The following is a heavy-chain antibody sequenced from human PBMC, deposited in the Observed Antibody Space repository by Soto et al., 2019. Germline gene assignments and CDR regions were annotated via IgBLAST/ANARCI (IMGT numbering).Heavy chain of an antibody. CDR2: IYHSGST. CDR3: ARRGESITMFGQSSPPVNWFDP. V-gene: IGHV4-30-2*01. Sequence: SETLSLTCAVSGGSISRGGYPWSWIRQPPGKGLEWIGYIYHSGSTYYNPSLKSRVTISVDRSKNQFSLKLSSVTAADTAVYYCARRGESITMFGQSSPPVNWFDPWGQGTLVTVAS. D-gene: IGHD3-3*01. J-gene: IGHJ5*02. CDR1: GGSISRGGYP.